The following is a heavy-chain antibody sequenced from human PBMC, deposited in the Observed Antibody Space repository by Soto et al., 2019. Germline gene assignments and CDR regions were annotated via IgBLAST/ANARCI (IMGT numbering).Heavy chain of an antibody. CDR3: AGIGPY. D-gene: IGHD3-3*01. CDR1: EFSFDDYA. V-gene: IGHV3-23*01. Sequence: SLRLSCAASEFSFDDYAMSWVRQAPGKGLEWVSSITYTGVSTYYADSVKGRFTISRDNAKNSLYLQMNSLRDEDTAVYYCAGIGPYWGQGTLVTVSS. CDR2: ITYTGVST. J-gene: IGHJ4*02.